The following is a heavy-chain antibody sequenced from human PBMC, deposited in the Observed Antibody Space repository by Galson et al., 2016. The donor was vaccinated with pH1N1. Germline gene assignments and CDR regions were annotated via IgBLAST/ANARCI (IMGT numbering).Heavy chain of an antibody. J-gene: IGHJ6*02. D-gene: IGHD2-2*01. CDR1: GVFISSHY. CDR3: VREDIVVGEGWHHGMDA. V-gene: IGHV4-4*07. Sequence: SETLSLTCSVSGVFISSHYWSWVRQSAGKGLEWIGRLYRSGSTKYNPSLKSRVTMSGDTSKNQISLKLTSVTAADTAVYYCVREDIVVGEGWHHGMDAWGQGNPGHRLL. CDR2: LYRSGST.